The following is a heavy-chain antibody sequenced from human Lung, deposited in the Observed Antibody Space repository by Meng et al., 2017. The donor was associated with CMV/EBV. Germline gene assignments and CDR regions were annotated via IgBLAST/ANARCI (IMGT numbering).Heavy chain of an antibody. CDR3: AKDFTQLAVAGIPYYFDY. CDR1: GFTFSSYG. V-gene: IGHV3-30*02. J-gene: IGHJ4*02. D-gene: IGHD6-19*01. Sequence: GESLKISCAASGFTFSSYGMHWVRQAPGKGLEWVAFIRYDGSNKYYADSVKGRFTISRDNSKNTLYLQMSSLRAEDTAVYYCAKDFTQLAVAGIPYYFDYWGQGTLVTVSS. CDR2: IRYDGSNK.